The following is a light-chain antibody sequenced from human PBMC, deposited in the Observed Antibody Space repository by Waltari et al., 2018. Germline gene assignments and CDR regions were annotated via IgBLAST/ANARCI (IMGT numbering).Light chain of an antibody. J-gene: IGKJ1*01. CDR3: HQYVESPAT. CDR2: HAS. CDR1: QCVSTY. Sequence: ELVLTQSPGTVSLSPGDSATFSCWASQCVSTYLAWSQQKPGQAPRLLIYHASTRATGIPDRFSGSGSGTDFSLTISRLEPEDFAMYYCHQYVESPATFGQGTKVEIK. V-gene: IGKV3-20*01.